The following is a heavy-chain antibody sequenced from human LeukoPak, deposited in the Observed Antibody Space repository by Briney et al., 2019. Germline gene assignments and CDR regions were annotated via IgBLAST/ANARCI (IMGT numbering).Heavy chain of an antibody. J-gene: IGHJ3*02. D-gene: IGHD3-10*01. CDR1: GFTFSSYG. V-gene: IGHV3-30*18. CDR3: AKDLWFGELLDAFDI. Sequence: PGRSLRLSCAASGFTFSSYGMHWVRQAPGKGLEWVAVISYDGSNKYYADSVKGRFTISRDNSKNTLYLQMNSLRAEDTAVYYCAKDLWFGELLDAFDIWGQGTMVTVSS. CDR2: ISYDGSNK.